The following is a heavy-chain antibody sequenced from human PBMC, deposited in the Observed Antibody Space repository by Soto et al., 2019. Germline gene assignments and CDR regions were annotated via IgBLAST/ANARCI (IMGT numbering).Heavy chain of an antibody. CDR3: ARGSEPAYSSWYVNGDY. J-gene: IGHJ4*02. CDR1: GYTFTSYA. Sequence: QVQHVQSGAEVKKPGASVKVSCKASGYTFTSYAIHWVRQAPGQRPEGMGWINAGNGNTKYSQKFQCRVTITRDTSASTAYMEVSGLRFEDTAVYYCARGSEPAYSSWYVNGDYWGQGTLVTVSS. D-gene: IGHD6-13*01. V-gene: IGHV1-3*01. CDR2: INAGNGNT.